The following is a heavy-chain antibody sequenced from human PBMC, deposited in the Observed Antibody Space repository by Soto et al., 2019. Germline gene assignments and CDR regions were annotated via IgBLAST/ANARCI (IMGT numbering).Heavy chain of an antibody. CDR2: IYPGDSDT. V-gene: IGHV5-51*01. CDR1: GYSFTSYW. J-gene: IGHJ6*02. CDR3: AKGAHITDYYYYGMDV. Sequence: GESLKISCKGSGYSFTSYWIGWVRQMPGKGLEWMGIIYPGDSDTRYSPSFQGQVTISADKSISTAYLQWSSLKASDTAMYYCAKGAHITDYYYYGMDVWGQGTTVTVSS.